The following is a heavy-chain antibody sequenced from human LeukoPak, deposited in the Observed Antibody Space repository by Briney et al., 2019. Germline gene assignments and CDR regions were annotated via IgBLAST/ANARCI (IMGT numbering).Heavy chain of an antibody. CDR1: GYTFTSCD. CDR2: MNTNSGNT. CDR3: ARAFGGGRLNWFDP. J-gene: IGHJ5*02. V-gene: IGHV1-8*01. D-gene: IGHD3-16*01. Sequence: GASVKVSCKASGYTFTSCDINWVRQATGQGLEWMGWMNTNSGNTGYAQKFQGRVTMTRNTSISTAYMELSSLRSEDTAVYYCARAFGGGRLNWFDPWGQGTLVTVSS.